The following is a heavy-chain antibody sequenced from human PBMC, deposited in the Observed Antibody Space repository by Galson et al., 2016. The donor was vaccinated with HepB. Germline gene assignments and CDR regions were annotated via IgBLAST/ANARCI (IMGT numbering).Heavy chain of an antibody. J-gene: IGHJ4*02. V-gene: IGHV1-18*01. CDR1: GYTFSSYG. Sequence: SVKVSCKASGYTFSSYGINWVRQAPGRGLEWMGWISTYNGKTNYGQNFQGRITMTTGTSTSTAYVELRTLRSDDTAVYYCARDISVRAAGLDYWGQGTLVTVSS. CDR2: ISTYNGKT. CDR3: ARDISVRAAGLDY. D-gene: IGHD3-10*01.